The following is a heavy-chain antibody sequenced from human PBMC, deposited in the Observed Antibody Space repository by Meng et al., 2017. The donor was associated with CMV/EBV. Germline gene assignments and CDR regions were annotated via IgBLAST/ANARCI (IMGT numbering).Heavy chain of an antibody. Sequence: GESLKISCAASGFTFSSYAMSWVRQAPGKGLEWVSAISGSGGSTYYADSVKGRFTISRDNAKNSLYLQMNSLRAEDTAVYYCARDIMYLDYWGQGTLVTVSS. CDR2: ISGSGGST. D-gene: IGHD3-16*01. V-gene: IGHV3-23*01. CDR1: GFTFSSYA. CDR3: ARDIMYLDY. J-gene: IGHJ4*02.